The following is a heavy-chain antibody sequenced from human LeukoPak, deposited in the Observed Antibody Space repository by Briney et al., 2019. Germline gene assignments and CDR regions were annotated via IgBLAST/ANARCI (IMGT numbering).Heavy chain of an antibody. D-gene: IGHD3-22*01. V-gene: IGHV1-69*13. CDR3: ARDTSSGYYYSWFDP. CDR2: IIPIFGTA. J-gene: IGHJ5*02. Sequence: ASVKVSCKASGGTFSSYAISWVRQAPGQGLEWMGGIIPIFGTANYAQKFQGRVTITADESTSTAYMELSSLRSEDTAVYYCARDTSSGYYYSWFDPWGQGTLVTVSS. CDR1: GGTFSSYA.